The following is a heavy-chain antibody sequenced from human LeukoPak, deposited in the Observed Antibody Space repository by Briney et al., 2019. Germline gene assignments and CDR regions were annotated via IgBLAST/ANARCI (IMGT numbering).Heavy chain of an antibody. D-gene: IGHD6-19*01. CDR1: GGSISSSY. J-gene: IGHJ6*03. CDR3: AREAVAGNYYMDV. CDR2: IYTSGST. Sequence: PSETLSLTCTVSGGSISSSYWSWIRQPPGKGREWIGRIYTSGSTNYNPSLKSRVTMSVDTSKNQFSLKLSSVTAADTAVYYCAREAVAGNYYMDVWGKGTTVTVSS. V-gene: IGHV4-4*07.